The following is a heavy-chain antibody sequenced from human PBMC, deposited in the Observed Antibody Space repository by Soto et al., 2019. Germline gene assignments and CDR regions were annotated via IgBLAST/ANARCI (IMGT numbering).Heavy chain of an antibody. D-gene: IGHD3-3*01. CDR3: ARGDSITIFGVVIVNFDY. CDR1: GGSFSGYY. V-gene: IGHV4-34*01. Sequence: TSETLSLTCAVYGGSFSGYYWSWIRQPPGKGLEWIGEINHSGSTNYNPSLKSRVTISVDTSKNQFSLKLSSVTAADTAVYYCARGDSITIFGVVIVNFDYWGQGTLVTVSS. CDR2: INHSGST. J-gene: IGHJ4*02.